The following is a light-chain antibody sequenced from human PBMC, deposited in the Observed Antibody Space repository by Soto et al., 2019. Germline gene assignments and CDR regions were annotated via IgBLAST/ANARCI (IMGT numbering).Light chain of an antibody. J-gene: IGKJ5*01. Sequence: DIQMTQSPSTLSASVGDRVTITCRASQRIVSWLAWYQQKQGKXPKLLIYKASTLQSGVPSRFSGSGSGTELTITISSLQPDDSETYVCQQYNTSPMTFGQGTRLEIK. CDR3: QQYNTSPMT. CDR2: KAS. CDR1: QRIVSW. V-gene: IGKV1-5*03.